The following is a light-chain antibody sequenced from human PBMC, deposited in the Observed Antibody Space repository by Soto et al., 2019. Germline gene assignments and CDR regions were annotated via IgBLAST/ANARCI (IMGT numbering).Light chain of an antibody. CDR3: QQYGSARPYT. CDR2: GSS. J-gene: IGKJ2*01. Sequence: EVVLTQSPGTLSLSPGERATLSCRASQSVTNNYFAWYQQKPGQAPRLLIFGSSDRATGIPDRFSGSGSGTEFTLTNNRLEREDCAVYYCQQYGSARPYTFDQGTKLEIK. CDR1: QSVTNNY. V-gene: IGKV3-20*01.